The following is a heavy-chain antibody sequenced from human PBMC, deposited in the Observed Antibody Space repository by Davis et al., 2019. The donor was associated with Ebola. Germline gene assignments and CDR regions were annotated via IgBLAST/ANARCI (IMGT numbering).Heavy chain of an antibody. D-gene: IGHD1-26*01. CDR2: IYYSGST. V-gene: IGHV4-39*01. J-gene: IGHJ5*02. CDR1: RGSISSGGYY. CDR3: ARPLWEANNWFDP. Sequence: MPSETLSLTCTVSRGSISSGGYYWGWIRQPPGKGLEWIGSIYYSGSTYYNPSLKSRVTISVDTSKNQFSLKLSSVTAADTAVYYCARPLWEANNWFDPWGQGTLVTVSS.